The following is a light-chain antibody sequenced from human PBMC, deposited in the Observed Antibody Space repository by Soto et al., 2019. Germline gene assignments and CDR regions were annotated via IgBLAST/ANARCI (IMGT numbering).Light chain of an antibody. V-gene: IGKV1-27*01. J-gene: IGKJ3*01. Sequence: DIQMTQSPSSLSASVGDRVTITCRASQGISNYLAWYQQRPGKVPRLLISGASALHSGVPSRFSGSGSGTDFTLTISSQQPEDVATYYCQRYNSAPTFGPGTKVDI. CDR1: QGISNY. CDR3: QRYNSAPT. CDR2: GAS.